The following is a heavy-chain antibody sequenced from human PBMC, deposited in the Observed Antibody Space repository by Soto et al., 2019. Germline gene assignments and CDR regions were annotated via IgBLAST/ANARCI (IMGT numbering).Heavy chain of an antibody. J-gene: IGHJ6*02. CDR2: INAGNGNT. D-gene: IGHD5-18*01. CDR1: GYTFTSYA. CDR3: ARSYVDTAMVTDYYYYGMDV. V-gene: IGHV1-3*01. Sequence: ASVKVSCKASGYTFTSYAMHWVSQAPGQRLEWMGWINAGNGNTKYSQKFQGRVTITRDTSASTAYMELSSLRSEDTAVYYCARSYVDTAMVTDYYYYGMDVWGQGTTVTVS.